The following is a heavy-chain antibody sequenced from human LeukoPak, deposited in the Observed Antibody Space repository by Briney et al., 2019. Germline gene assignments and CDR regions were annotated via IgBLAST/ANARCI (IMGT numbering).Heavy chain of an antibody. CDR3: AXXXXXXXXXGGXSXLRRYYYYYYMDV. CDR1: GFTFSSYG. Sequence: XGSLRLSCAASGFTFSSYGMSWVRQAPGKGLEWVSAISGSGGSTYYADSVKGGFTISRDNSKNTLYLQMNRLRDEDTAEYYYAXXXXXXXXXGGXSXLRRYYYYYYMDVWGKGTTVTVSS. D-gene: IGHD4-17*01. CDR2: ISGSGGST. J-gene: IGHJ6*03. V-gene: IGHV3-23*01.